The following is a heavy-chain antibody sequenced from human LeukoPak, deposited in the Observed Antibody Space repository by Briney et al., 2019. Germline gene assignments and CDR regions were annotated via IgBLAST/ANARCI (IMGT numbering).Heavy chain of an antibody. CDR1: GFTFSDYF. CDR2: ISGSGSNK. V-gene: IGHV3-11*04. J-gene: IGHJ4*02. Sequence: GGSLRLSCAASGFTFSDYFMTWIRQASGKGLEWVSYISGSGSNKYYADSVKGRFTISRDNAKNSLYLQMNSLRVEDTAVYYCATSQSSVAGIVGDWGQGTLVTVSS. D-gene: IGHD6-19*01. CDR3: ATSQSSVAGIVGD.